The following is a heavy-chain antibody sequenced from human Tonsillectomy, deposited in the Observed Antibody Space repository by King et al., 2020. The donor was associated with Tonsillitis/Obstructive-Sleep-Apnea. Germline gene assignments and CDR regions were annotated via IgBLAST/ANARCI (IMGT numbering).Heavy chain of an antibody. Sequence: VQLVESGGGLVQPGRSLRLSCTASGFTFGDYAMSWVRQAPGKGLEWVGFIRSKAYGGTTEYAASVKGRFTISRDDSKSIAYLKINSLKTEDTAVYYCTRGDYYDSSSYYILFDYWGQGTLVTVSS. CDR1: GFTFGDYA. D-gene: IGHD3-22*01. CDR2: IRSKAYGGTT. V-gene: IGHV3-49*04. CDR3: TRGDYYDSSSYYILFDY. J-gene: IGHJ4*02.